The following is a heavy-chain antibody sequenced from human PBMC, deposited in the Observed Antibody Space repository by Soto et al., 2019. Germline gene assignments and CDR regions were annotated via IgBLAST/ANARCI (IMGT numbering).Heavy chain of an antibody. V-gene: IGHV3-23*01. D-gene: IGHD3-3*01. CDR3: AKDFYDFWSGTYYYMDV. J-gene: IGHJ6*03. CDR2: ISGSGGST. Sequence: GGSLRLSCAASGFTFSSYAMSWVRQAPGKGLEWVSAISGSGGSTCYADSVKGRFTISRDNSKNTLYLQMNSLRAEDTAVYYCAKDFYDFWSGTYYYMDVWGKGTTVTVSS. CDR1: GFTFSSYA.